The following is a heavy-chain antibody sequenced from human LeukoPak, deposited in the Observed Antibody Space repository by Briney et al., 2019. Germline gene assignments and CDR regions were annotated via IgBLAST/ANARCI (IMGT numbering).Heavy chain of an antibody. V-gene: IGHV3-21*04. CDR3: ARGASYYDSSGYYPDY. J-gene: IGHJ4*02. Sequence: GGSLRLSCAASGFTFSSYSMNWVRQAPGNGLEWVSCISSSSRYIYYADSVKGRFTISRDNTKNTLYLQMNSLRAEDTAVYYCARGASYYDSSGYYPDYWGQGTLVTVSS. CDR2: ISSSSRYI. CDR1: GFTFSSYS. D-gene: IGHD3-22*01.